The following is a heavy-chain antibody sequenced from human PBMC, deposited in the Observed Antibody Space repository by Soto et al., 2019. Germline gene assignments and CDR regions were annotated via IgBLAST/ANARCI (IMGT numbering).Heavy chain of an antibody. CDR1: GERFTYYW. J-gene: IGHJ3*01. Sequence: GASEKSLGEGCGERFTYYWMAWLSQMTGKGLECMGIIYPGDSDTRYSPSFQGQVTISADKSISTAYLQWSSLRASDTAMYYSAKQDPATEIDACDCWGLGTRVTVS. CDR3: AKQDPATEIDACDC. V-gene: IGHV5-51*01. CDR2: IYPGDSDT.